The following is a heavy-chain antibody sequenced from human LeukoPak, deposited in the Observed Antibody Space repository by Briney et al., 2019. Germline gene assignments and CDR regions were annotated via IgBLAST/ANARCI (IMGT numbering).Heavy chain of an antibody. D-gene: IGHD3-3*02. CDR1: SGSIKSPNYY. CDR3: ARNVAGFSIRGGGWFDS. CDR2: IDSSDNT. J-gene: IGHJ5*01. Sequence: PSETLSLTCTVSSGSIKSPNYYWGWIRQPPGKGLEWVGSIDSSDNTYYNPSLKSRVTISRDTSTNAFSLNLTSVTAADSGIFFCARNVAGFSIRGGGWFDSWGQGALVIVSS. V-gene: IGHV4-39*07.